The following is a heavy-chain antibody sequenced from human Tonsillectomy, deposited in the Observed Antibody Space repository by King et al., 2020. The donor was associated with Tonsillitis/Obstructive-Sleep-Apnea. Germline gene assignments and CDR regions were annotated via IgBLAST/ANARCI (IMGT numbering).Heavy chain of an antibody. Sequence: EVQLVESGGGLVQPGGSLRLSCAASGFTFSSYEMNWVRQAPGKGLEWVSYISSSGSTIYYADSVKGRFTISRDNAKNSLYLQMNSLRAEDTAVYYCARDRKRGWLSPPPYFDYWGQGTLVTVSS. CDR3: ARDRKRGWLSPPPYFDY. J-gene: IGHJ4*02. V-gene: IGHV3-48*03. CDR2: ISSSGSTI. CDR1: GFTFSSYE. D-gene: IGHD3-22*01.